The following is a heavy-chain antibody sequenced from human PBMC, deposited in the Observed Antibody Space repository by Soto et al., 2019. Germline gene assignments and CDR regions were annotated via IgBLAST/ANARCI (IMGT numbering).Heavy chain of an antibody. CDR3: ARDYIVVVPAATLGAYYYYYGMDV. J-gene: IGHJ6*02. CDR2: ISYDGSNK. CDR1: GFTFSSYA. Sequence: PGGSLRLSCAASGFTFSSYAMHWFRQAPGKGLEWVAVISYDGSNKYYADSVKGRFTISRDNSKNTLYLQMNSLRAEDTAVYYCARDYIVVVPAATLGAYYYYYGMDVWGQGTTVTAP. V-gene: IGHV3-30-3*01. D-gene: IGHD2-2*01.